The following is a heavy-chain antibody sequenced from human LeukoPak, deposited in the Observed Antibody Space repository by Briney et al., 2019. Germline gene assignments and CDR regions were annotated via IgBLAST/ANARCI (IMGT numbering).Heavy chain of an antibody. CDR1: GFTFSDYY. V-gene: IGHV3-11*01. CDR3: AKTVGYSSSWGDYFDY. Sequence: GGSLRLSCAASGFTFSDYYMSWIRQAPGKGLEWVSYISSSGSTIYYADSVKGRFTISRDNAKNSLYLQMNSLRADDTAIYYCAKTVGYSSSWGDYFDYWGQGTLVTVSS. J-gene: IGHJ4*02. CDR2: ISSSGSTI. D-gene: IGHD6-13*01.